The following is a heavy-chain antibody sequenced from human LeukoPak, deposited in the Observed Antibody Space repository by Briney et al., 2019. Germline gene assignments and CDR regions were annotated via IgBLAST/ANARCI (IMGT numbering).Heavy chain of an antibody. V-gene: IGHV4-34*01. CDR1: GGSFSGYY. J-gene: IGHJ2*01. Sequence: SETLSLTCAVYGGSFSGYYWSWIRQPPGKGLEWIGEINHSGSTNYNPSLKSRVTISVDTSKNQFSLKLISVTAADTAVYYCARYSSTWPYWYLDLWGRGTLVTVSS. CDR2: INHSGST. CDR3: ARYSSTWPYWYLDL. D-gene: IGHD6-13*01.